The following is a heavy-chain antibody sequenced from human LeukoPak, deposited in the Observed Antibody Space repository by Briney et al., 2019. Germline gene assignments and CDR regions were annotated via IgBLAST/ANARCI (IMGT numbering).Heavy chain of an antibody. CDR1: GFTFGDYG. V-gene: IGHV3-20*04. Sequence: PGGSLRLSCEGSGFTFGDYGMSWVRHAPGKGPEWVAGISWNSDSTGYPDSVKGRFTISRGNAKNSLYLQMNSLRVEDTALYYCARDRRGITGTEWFDPWGQGTLVTVSS. D-gene: IGHD1-20*01. J-gene: IGHJ5*02. CDR2: ISWNSDST. CDR3: ARDRRGITGTEWFDP.